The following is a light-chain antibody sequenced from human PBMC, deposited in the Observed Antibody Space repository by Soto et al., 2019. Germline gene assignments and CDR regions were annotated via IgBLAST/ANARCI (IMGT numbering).Light chain of an antibody. CDR1: SSDVGSYNL. Sequence: QSVLTQPASVSGSPGRSITISCTGTSSDVGSYNLVSWYQQHPGKAPKLMIYEVSKRPSGVSNRFSGSKSGNTASLTISGLQAEDEADYCCCSYAVLFGTGTKVTVL. CDR2: EVS. V-gene: IGLV2-23*02. J-gene: IGLJ1*01. CDR3: CSYAVL.